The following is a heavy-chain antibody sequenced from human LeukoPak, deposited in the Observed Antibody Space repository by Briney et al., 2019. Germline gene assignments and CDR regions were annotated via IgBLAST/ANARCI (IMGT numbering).Heavy chain of an antibody. Sequence: GGSLRLSCAASGFTFSSYAMHWVRQAPGKGLEWVAVISYDGSNKYYADSVKGRFTISRDNSKNTLYLQMNSLRAEDTAVYYCGRDQSGGINYYDRGGFDIWGQGTMVTVSS. V-gene: IGHV3-30-3*01. CDR2: ISYDGSNK. CDR1: GFTFSSYA. D-gene: IGHD3-22*01. CDR3: GRDQSGGINYYDRGGFDI. J-gene: IGHJ3*02.